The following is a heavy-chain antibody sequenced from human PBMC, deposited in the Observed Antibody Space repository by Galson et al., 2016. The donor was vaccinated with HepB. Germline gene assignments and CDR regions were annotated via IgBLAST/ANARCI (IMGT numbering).Heavy chain of an antibody. CDR2: TYYRSKWYN. D-gene: IGHD6-19*01. Sequence: CAISGDSVSSNIVAWNWIRQSPSRGLEWLGRTYYRSKWYNDYAVSVKSRITINPDKSKNHFSLQLNSVTPEDTAVYYCARLRSGRLDPWGQGTLVTVSS. J-gene: IGHJ5*02. V-gene: IGHV6-1*01. CDR3: ARLRSGRLDP. CDR1: GDSVSSNIVA.